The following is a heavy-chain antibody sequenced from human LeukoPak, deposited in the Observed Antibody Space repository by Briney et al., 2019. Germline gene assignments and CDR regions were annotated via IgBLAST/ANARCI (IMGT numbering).Heavy chain of an antibody. J-gene: IGHJ4*02. CDR3: AKHRGDGAGAGPYAY. CDR1: GFTFSSYA. CDR2: ISGSGGST. Sequence: GGSLRLSCAASGFTFSSYAMSWVRQAPGKGLEWVSAISGSGGSTYYADSVKGRFTISRDNSKNTLYLQMNSLRAEDTAVYYCAKHRGDGAGAGPYAYGAQEPLVTFPS. D-gene: IGHD2-8*01. V-gene: IGHV3-23*01.